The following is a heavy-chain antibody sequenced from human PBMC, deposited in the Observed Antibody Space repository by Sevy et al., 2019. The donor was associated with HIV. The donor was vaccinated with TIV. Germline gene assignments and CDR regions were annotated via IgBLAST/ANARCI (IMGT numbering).Heavy chain of an antibody. D-gene: IGHD2-15*01. V-gene: IGHV1-24*01. J-gene: IGHJ4*02. CDR3: ATGLPGEYVDCSSCYSDYFAY. CDR1: GYTLIEFS. Sequence: ASVKVSCKVSGYTLIEFSMHWVRQAPGKGLEWMGGFDPEDGETIYAQRFQGRVTMTEATSTDTAYMELSSLRSEDTAVYYCATGLPGEYVDCSSCYSDYFAYWGQGTLVTVSS. CDR2: FDPEDGET.